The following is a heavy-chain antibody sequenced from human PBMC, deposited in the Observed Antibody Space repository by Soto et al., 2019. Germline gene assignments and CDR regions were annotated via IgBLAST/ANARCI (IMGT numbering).Heavy chain of an antibody. D-gene: IGHD3-9*01. CDR1: GYTFTSYG. J-gene: IGHJ6*02. Sequence: QVQLVQSGAEVKKPGASVKVSCKASGYTFTSYGISWVRQAPGQGLEWMGWISAYNGSTNYAQKLQGRVTMTTDTSTSTAYMELRSLRSDDTAVYYCATYIQDFETAYYYGMDVWGQGTTVTVSS. CDR2: ISAYNGST. CDR3: ATYIQDFETAYYYGMDV. V-gene: IGHV1-18*01.